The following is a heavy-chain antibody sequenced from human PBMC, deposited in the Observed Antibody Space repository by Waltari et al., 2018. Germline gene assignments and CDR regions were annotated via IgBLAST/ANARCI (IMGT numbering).Heavy chain of an antibody. CDR1: GFSLSTSGMR. Sequence: QVTLKESGPALVKPTQTLTLTCTFSGFSLSTSGMRVSWIRQPPGKALEWLARIDWDDDKFYSTSLKTRLTISKDTSKNQVVLTMTNMDPVDTATYYCARGRGFTDTHNWFDPWGQGTLVTVSS. V-gene: IGHV2-70*04. J-gene: IGHJ5*02. CDR2: IDWDDDK. CDR3: ARGRGFTDTHNWFDP. D-gene: IGHD2-15*01.